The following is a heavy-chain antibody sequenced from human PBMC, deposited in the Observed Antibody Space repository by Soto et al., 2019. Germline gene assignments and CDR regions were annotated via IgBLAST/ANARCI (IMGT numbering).Heavy chain of an antibody. J-gene: IGHJ5*02. V-gene: IGHV4-38-2*02. Sequence: ETMSITRTACNYSISSGSYWAWLRQPPGKGLEWIGCLSGSGNTYYNPSLQSQVSISIHTSTKQCLLDLTSVTTADTAVYYCARVPTTVTHPKGSLLVDRDVKEESFAPSGEGTLVTDSS. CDR2: LSGSGNT. CDR3: ARVPTTVTHPKGSLLVDRDVKEESFAP. D-gene: IGHD4-17*01. CDR1: NYSISSGSY.